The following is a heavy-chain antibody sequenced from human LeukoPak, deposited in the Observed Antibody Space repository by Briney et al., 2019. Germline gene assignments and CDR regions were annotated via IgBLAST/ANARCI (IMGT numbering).Heavy chain of an antibody. CDR2: IYYSGST. Sequence: SETLSLTCTVSGGSISSYYWSWIRQPPGKGLEWIGYIYYSGSTNYNPSLKSRLTVSVDTSKNQFSLNLNSVTAADTGLYYCARVTRRRTTGETFGRYLDYWGPGTLVIVSS. D-gene: IGHD3-10*01. J-gene: IGHJ4*02. CDR3: ARVTRRRTTGETFGRYLDY. V-gene: IGHV4-59*12. CDR1: GGSISSYY.